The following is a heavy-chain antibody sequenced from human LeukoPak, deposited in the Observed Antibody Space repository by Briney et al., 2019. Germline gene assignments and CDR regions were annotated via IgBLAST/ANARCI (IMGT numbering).Heavy chain of an antibody. CDR3: AGGSSWYRGIDY. J-gene: IGHJ4*02. CDR2: ISTNGGST. V-gene: IGHV3-64*01. Sequence: QPGGSLRLSCAASGFTFSSYAMYWVRQAPGKGLEYVSAISTNGGSTYYANSVKGRFTISRDNSKNTLYLQMGSLRAEDMAVYYCAGGSSWYRGIDYWGQGTLATVSS. D-gene: IGHD6-13*01. CDR1: GFTFSSYA.